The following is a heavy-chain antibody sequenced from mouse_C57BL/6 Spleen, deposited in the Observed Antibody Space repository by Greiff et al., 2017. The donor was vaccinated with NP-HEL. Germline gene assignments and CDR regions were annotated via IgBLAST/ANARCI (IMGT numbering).Heavy chain of an antibody. CDR3: AEAQATGWFAY. Sequence: QVQLQQPGAELVKPGASVKLSCKASGYTFTSYWMHWVKQRPGQGLEWIGMIHPNSGSTNYNEKFKSKATLTVDKSYSTAYMQLSSLTSEDSAVYYCAEAQATGWFAYWGQGTLVTVSA. CDR1: GYTFTSYW. D-gene: IGHD3-2*02. J-gene: IGHJ3*01. CDR2: IHPNSGST. V-gene: IGHV1-64*01.